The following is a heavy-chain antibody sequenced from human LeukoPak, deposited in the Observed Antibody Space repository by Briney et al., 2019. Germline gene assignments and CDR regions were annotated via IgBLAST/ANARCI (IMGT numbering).Heavy chain of an antibody. J-gene: IGHJ3*02. CDR1: GGSISSYY. CDR3: ARDRPGIAVAGDAFDI. Sequence: SETLSLTCTVSGGSISSYYWSWIRRPPGKGLEWIGDIYNRGSTNYNPSLKSRVTISVDTSKTQFSLKLRSVTAADTAVYYCARDRPGIAVAGDAFDIWGQGTMVTVSS. V-gene: IGHV4-59*01. CDR2: IYNRGST. D-gene: IGHD6-19*01.